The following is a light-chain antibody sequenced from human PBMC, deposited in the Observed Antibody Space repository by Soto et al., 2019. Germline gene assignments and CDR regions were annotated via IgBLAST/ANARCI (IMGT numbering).Light chain of an antibody. J-gene: IGKJ2*01. Sequence: DVVMTQSPLSLPVTLGQPASISCRSTHSLDYSDGNTYLSWFQQRPGQSPRRLIYQISDRDSGVPDRFSCSGSGTDFTLKISRVEAEDVGVYYCMQGTQWPYTFGQGTKLEIK. CDR1: HSLDYSDGNTY. V-gene: IGKV2-30*01. CDR2: QIS. CDR3: MQGTQWPYT.